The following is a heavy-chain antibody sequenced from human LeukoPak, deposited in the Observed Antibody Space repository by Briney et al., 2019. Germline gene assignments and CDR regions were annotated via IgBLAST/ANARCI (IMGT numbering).Heavy chain of an antibody. CDR2: ISAYKGNT. CDR3: ARDGGLLWFGELLLNYFDY. J-gene: IGHJ4*02. Sequence: ASVKVSCKASGYTFTSYGISWVRQAPGQGLEWVGWISAYKGNTNYAQKLQGRVTMTTDTSTSTAYMELRSLRSDDTAVYYCARDGGLLWFGELLLNYFDYWGQGTLVTVSS. CDR1: GYTFTSYG. D-gene: IGHD3-10*01. V-gene: IGHV1-18*01.